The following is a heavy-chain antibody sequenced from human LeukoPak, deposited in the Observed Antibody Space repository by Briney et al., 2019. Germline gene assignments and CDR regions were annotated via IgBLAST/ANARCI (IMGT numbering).Heavy chain of an antibody. CDR2: VHYSGAT. Sequence: SETLSLTCTVSGDSISTYYWSWMRQPPGKGLEWIGYVHYSGATNYNPSLKSRVIISVDASKNQLSLKLTSLTAADTAVYYCARPGSGYTASGAFEIWGQGTMVTVSS. J-gene: IGHJ3*02. CDR3: ARPGSGYTASGAFEI. D-gene: IGHD5-18*01. V-gene: IGHV4-59*08. CDR1: GDSISTYY.